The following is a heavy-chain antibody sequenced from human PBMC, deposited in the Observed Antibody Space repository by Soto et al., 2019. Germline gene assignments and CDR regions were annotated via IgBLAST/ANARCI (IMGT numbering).Heavy chain of an antibody. Sequence: QVQLVQSGAEVKKPGSSVKVSCKASGGTFSSYAISWVRQAPGRGLEWMGGIIPIFGTANYAQKFQGRVTITADESTSTAYMELSSLRSEDTAVYYCARDDVVVVAATPYYYYGMDVWGQGTTVTVSS. CDR3: ARDDVVVVAATPYYYYGMDV. CDR2: IIPIFGTA. V-gene: IGHV1-69*01. J-gene: IGHJ6*02. D-gene: IGHD2-15*01. CDR1: GGTFSSYA.